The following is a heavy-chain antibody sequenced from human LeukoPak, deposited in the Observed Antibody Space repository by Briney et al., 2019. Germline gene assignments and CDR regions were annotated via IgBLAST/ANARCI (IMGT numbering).Heavy chain of an antibody. J-gene: IGHJ1*01. Sequence: GGSLRLSCAASGFTVSSNYMSWVRQAPGKGLEWVSVIYSGGSTYYADSVKGRFTISRDNSKNTLYLQMNSLRAEDTAVYYCARLADYYDSSGYYYGQHWGQGTLVTVSS. CDR1: GFTVSSNY. CDR3: ARLADYYDSSGYYYGQH. V-gene: IGHV3-66*01. D-gene: IGHD3-22*01. CDR2: IYSGGST.